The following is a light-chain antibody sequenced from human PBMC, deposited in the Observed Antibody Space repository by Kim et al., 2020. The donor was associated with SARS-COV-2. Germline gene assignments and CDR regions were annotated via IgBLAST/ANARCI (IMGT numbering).Light chain of an antibody. CDR1: QSVSSN. Sequence: SVSPGERAPLSCRASQSVSSNLAWYQQKPAQAPRLLIYGASTRATGIPARFSGSGSGTEFTLTISSLQSEDFAVYYCQQYNNWLTFGQGTRLEIK. J-gene: IGKJ5*01. CDR2: GAS. CDR3: QQYNNWLT. V-gene: IGKV3-15*01.